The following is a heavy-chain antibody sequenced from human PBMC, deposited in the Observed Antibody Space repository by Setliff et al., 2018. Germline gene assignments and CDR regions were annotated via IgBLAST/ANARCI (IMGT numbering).Heavy chain of an antibody. CDR1: GFTFSGAD. V-gene: IGHV3-73*01. CDR2: IRSRPDNYAT. D-gene: IGHD3-22*01. CDR3: TRQASPHPDSSGYYYDLKFYYYMDV. Sequence: GGSLRLSCAASGFTFSGADIHWVRQATGKGLEWVGRIRSRPDNYATLYAASVKGRFTISRDDSKNTAYLQMNSLKTEDTAVYYCTRQASPHPDSSGYYYDLKFYYYMDVWGKGTTVTVSS. J-gene: IGHJ6*03.